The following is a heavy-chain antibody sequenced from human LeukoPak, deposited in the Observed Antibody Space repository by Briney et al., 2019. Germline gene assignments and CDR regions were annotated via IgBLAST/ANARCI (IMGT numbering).Heavy chain of an antibody. CDR3: AKDRGGSLGYYFDY. CDR2: ISWNSGSI. CDR1: GFTFDDYA. Sequence: PGGSLRLSCAASGFTFDDYAMHWVRQAPGKGLEWVSGISWNSGSIGYADSVKGRFTISRDNAKNSLYLQMNSLRAEDTALYYCAKDRGGSLGYYFDYWGQGTLVTVSS. D-gene: IGHD1-26*01. V-gene: IGHV3-9*01. J-gene: IGHJ4*02.